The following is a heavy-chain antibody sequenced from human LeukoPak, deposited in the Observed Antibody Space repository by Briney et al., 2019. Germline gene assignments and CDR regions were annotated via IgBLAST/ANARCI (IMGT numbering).Heavy chain of an antibody. Sequence: GRSLRLSCAASGFTFSSYATHWVRQAPGKGLEWVAVISYDGSNKYYADSVKGRFTISRDNSKNTLYLQMNSLRAEDTAVYYCARVPTWAFDIWGQGTMVTVSS. V-gene: IGHV3-30-3*01. CDR1: GFTFSSYA. CDR3: ARVPTWAFDI. CDR2: ISYDGSNK. J-gene: IGHJ3*02.